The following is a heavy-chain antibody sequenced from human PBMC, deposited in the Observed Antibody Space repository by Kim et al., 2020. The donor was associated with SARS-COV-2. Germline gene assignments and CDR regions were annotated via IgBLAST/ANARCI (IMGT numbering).Heavy chain of an antibody. CDR1: GFTFSSYW. D-gene: IGHD3-16*01. CDR3: ARFTFGGVLNWFDP. CDR2: IKQDGSEK. J-gene: IGHJ5*02. Sequence: GGSLRLSCAASGFTFSSYWMSWVRQAPGKGLEWVANIKQDGSEKYYVDSVKGRFTISRDNAKNSLYLQMNSLRAEDTAVYYCARFTFGGVLNWFDPWGQGTLVPVSS. V-gene: IGHV3-7*01.